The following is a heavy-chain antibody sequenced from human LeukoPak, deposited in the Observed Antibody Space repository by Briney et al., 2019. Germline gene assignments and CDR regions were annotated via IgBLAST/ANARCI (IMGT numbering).Heavy chain of an antibody. D-gene: IGHD3-3*01. V-gene: IGHV3-11*04. CDR1: GFTFSDYY. Sequence: GGSLRLSCAASGFTFSDYYMSWIRQAPGKGLEWVSYISSSGSTIYYADSVKGRFTISRDNAKNSQYLQMNSLRAEDTAVYYCARRYYDFWSGYSSFDYWGQGTLVTVSS. CDR2: ISSSGSTI. J-gene: IGHJ4*02. CDR3: ARRYYDFWSGYSSFDY.